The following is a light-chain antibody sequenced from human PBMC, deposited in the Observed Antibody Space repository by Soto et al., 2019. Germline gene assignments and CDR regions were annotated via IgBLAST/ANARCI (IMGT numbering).Light chain of an antibody. J-gene: IGKJ1*01. CDR3: QQYSDNWT. Sequence: DIQMTQSPSTLSASVGDRVIITCRASQSISSWLAWYQQKPGTAPKLLIYKASTLQSGVPSRFSGSGSGTEFTLTISSLQPDDSATYYCQQYSDNWTFGQGTKWIS. CDR2: KAS. CDR1: QSISSW. V-gene: IGKV1-5*03.